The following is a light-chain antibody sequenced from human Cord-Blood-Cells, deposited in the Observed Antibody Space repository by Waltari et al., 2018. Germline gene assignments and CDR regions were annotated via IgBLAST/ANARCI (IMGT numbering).Light chain of an antibody. J-gene: IGKJ5*01. V-gene: IGKV3-11*01. Sequence: DIVLRHSAATLSLSPGERATLSSRASQSVSSYLAWYKQKPGQAPRLLIYDASNRATGIPARFSGSGSGTDFTLTISSLEPEDFAVYYCQQRSNWPITFGQGTRLEIK. CDR2: DAS. CDR1: QSVSSY. CDR3: QQRSNWPIT.